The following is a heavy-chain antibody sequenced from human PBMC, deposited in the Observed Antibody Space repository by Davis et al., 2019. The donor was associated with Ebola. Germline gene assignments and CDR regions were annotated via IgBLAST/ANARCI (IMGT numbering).Heavy chain of an antibody. Sequence: SETLSLTCAVYGGSFNIYYWSWVRQSPGKGLEWIGEINHSGSTNYNPSLKSRVTISVDTSKNQFSLKLSSVTAADTAVYYCARGRGYSSSGGKFDPWGQGTLVTVSS. CDR1: GGSFNIYY. J-gene: IGHJ5*02. CDR3: ARGRGYSSSGGKFDP. D-gene: IGHD6-6*01. CDR2: INHSGST. V-gene: IGHV4-34*01.